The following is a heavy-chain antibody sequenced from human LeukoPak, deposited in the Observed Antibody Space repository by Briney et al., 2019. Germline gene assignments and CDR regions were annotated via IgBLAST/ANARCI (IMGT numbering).Heavy chain of an antibody. CDR2: IRYDGSKK. CDR3: VRAAPSDY. J-gene: IGHJ4*02. D-gene: IGHD6-13*01. CDR1: GFTFTNYG. Sequence: GGSLRLSCAASGFTFTNYGMHWVRQAPGKGLEWVAFIRYDGSKKFNADSVKGRFTISRDSSKNTLYLQMNSLTAEDTAVYYCVRAAPSDYWGQGTLVTVPS. V-gene: IGHV3-30*02.